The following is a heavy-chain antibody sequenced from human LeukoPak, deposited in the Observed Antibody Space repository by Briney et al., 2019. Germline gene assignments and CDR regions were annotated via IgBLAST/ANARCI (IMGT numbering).Heavy chain of an antibody. CDR2: VIPILGIA. CDR3: ARDPGGIQLWFDY. D-gene: IGHD5-18*01. J-gene: IGHJ4*02. Sequence: GASVKVSCKASGGTFSSYAISWVRQAPGQGLEWMGRVIPILGIANYAQKFQGRVTITADKSTSTAHMELSSLRSEDTAVYYCARDPGGIQLWFDYWGQGTLVTVSS. CDR1: GGTFSSYA. V-gene: IGHV1-69*04.